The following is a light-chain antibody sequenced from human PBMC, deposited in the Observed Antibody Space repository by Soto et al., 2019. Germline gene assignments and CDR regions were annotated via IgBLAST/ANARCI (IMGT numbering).Light chain of an antibody. CDR2: EVS. V-gene: IGLV2-23*02. J-gene: IGLJ7*01. CDR3: CSYAGSSTAV. CDR1: SSDVGSYNL. Sequence: QSVLTQPASVSGSPGQSITISCTGTSSDVGSYNLVSWYQQHPGKAPKLMIYEVSKRPSGVSNRFSGSKSGNTASLTISGLPAEDEADYYCCSYAGSSTAVFGGGTQLTVL.